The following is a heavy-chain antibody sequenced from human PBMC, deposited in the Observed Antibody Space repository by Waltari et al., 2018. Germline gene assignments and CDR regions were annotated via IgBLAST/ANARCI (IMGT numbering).Heavy chain of an antibody. J-gene: IGHJ6*03. V-gene: IGHV4-4*07. CDR2: IYTSGST. CDR1: GGSISSYY. Sequence: QVQLQESGPGLVKPSETLSLTCTVSGGSISSYYWSWIRQPDGKGLEWIGRIYTSGSTNYNPSLKSRVTMSVDTSKNQFSLKLSSVTAADTAVYYCARDAYDFWSGYYHYYYYMDVWGKGTTVTISS. CDR3: ARDAYDFWSGYYHYYYYMDV. D-gene: IGHD3-3*01.